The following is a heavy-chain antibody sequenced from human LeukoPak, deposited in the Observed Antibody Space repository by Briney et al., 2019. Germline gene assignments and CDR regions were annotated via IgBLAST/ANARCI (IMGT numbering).Heavy chain of an antibody. CDR1: GGSLSGYY. CDR3: ARGLGRVNTFSGHYYFDY. Sequence: PSETLSLTCAVYGGSLSGYYWNWIRQSPGKGLEWIGEINHSGRTNYNPSLKSRVTISVDTSKNQLSLKLNSVTAADTAVYYCARGLGRVNTFSGHYYFDYWGQGTLVTVSS. D-gene: IGHD2/OR15-2a*01. V-gene: IGHV4-34*01. J-gene: IGHJ4*02. CDR2: INHSGRT.